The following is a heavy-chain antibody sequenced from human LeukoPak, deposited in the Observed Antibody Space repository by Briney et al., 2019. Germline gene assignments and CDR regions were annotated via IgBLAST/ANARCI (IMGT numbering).Heavy chain of an antibody. J-gene: IGHJ4*02. CDR1: GGSISSSSYY. D-gene: IGHD5-12*01. CDR3: ARDRETWIPRRSYYFDY. CDR2: IYYSGST. V-gene: IGHV4-39*07. Sequence: SETLSLTCTVSGGSISSSSYYWGWIRQPPGKGLEWIGSIYYSGSTYYNPSLKSRVTISVDTSKNQFSLKLSSVTAADTAVYYCARDRETWIPRRSYYFDYWGQGTLVTVSS.